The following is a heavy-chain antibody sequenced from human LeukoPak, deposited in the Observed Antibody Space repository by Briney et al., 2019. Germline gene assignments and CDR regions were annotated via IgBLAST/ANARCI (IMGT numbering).Heavy chain of an antibody. CDR2: ISGSGGST. V-gene: IGHV3-23*01. Sequence: PGGSLRLSCAASGFTFSSYAMSWVRQAPGKGLEWVSAISGSGGSTYYADSVKGRFTISRDNSKNTLYLQMNSLRAEDTAVYYCAKSWMSSGYYYPEDYWGQGTLVTVSS. CDR3: AKSWMSSGYYYPEDY. CDR1: GFTFSSYA. D-gene: IGHD3-22*01. J-gene: IGHJ4*02.